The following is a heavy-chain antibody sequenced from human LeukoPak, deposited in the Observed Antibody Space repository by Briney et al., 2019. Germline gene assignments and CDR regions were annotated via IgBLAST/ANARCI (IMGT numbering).Heavy chain of an antibody. J-gene: IGHJ4*02. CDR3: ASGTYYYDSSGYPPDY. CDR2: IYHSGST. D-gene: IGHD3-22*01. Sequence: PSETLSLTCAVSGASISSGGYSWSWIRQPPGKGLEWIGYIYHSGSTYYNPSLKSRVTISVDRSKNQFSLNLSSVTAADTAVYYCASGTYYYDSSGYPPDYWGQGTLVTVSS. V-gene: IGHV4-30-2*01. CDR1: GASISSGGYS.